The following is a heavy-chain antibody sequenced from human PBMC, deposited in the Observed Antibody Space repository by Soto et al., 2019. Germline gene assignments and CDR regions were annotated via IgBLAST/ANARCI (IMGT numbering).Heavy chain of an antibody. CDR3: AKAHSSGSFFCCFDY. V-gene: IGHV3-30*18. CDR1: GFTFSSYG. D-gene: IGHD1-26*01. Sequence: QVQLVESGGGVVQPGRSLRLSCAASGFTFSSYGMHWVRQAPGKGLEWVSSISNDGNNQYYADSVKGRFTISRDSSKNTLFLQMNSLKPEDSAVYYCAKAHSSGSFFCCFDYWGQGTLVTVSS. CDR2: ISNDGNNQ. J-gene: IGHJ4*02.